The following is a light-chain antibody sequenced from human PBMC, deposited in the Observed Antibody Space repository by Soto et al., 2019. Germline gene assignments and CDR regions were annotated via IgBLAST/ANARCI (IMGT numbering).Light chain of an antibody. J-gene: IGLJ1*01. V-gene: IGLV2-14*01. CDR3: SSYTRSSSYV. Sequence: QSALTQPASVSGSPGQSITISCTGTSSDVGGYNYVSWYQQYPGKAPKLMIYDVSNRPSGLSNRFSGSKSGNTASLTISWLQAEDEADYYCSSYTRSSSYVFGTGTKVTVL. CDR1: SSDVGGYNY. CDR2: DVS.